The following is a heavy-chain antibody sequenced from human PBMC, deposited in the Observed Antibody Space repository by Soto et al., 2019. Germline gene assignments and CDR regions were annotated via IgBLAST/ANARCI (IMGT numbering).Heavy chain of an antibody. Sequence: PGGSLRLSCAASGFTFSINNMNWVRKAPGKGLEWISYITGNSGTIYYAASVKGRFTISRDNAKNSLYLQMNSLRDDDTAVYYCARDSGEWEVLYDAFDIWGQGTLVTVSS. V-gene: IGHV3-48*02. D-gene: IGHD1-26*01. CDR1: GFTFSINN. CDR2: ITGNSGTI. CDR3: ARDSGEWEVLYDAFDI. J-gene: IGHJ3*02.